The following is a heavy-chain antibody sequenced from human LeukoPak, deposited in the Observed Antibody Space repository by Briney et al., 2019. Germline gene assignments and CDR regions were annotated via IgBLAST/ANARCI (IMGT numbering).Heavy chain of an antibody. V-gene: IGHV3-33*07. Sequence: GGSLTLSCLASGFTHSRYGMYWVRPPPGRGRAWVAVICYDGSNKYYADSVKGRFTISRDNSKNTLYLQMNSLRAEDRAVYYCARWERSDGDHQVIDYWGQGTLVAVSS. CDR3: ARWERSDGDHQVIDY. CDR2: ICYDGSNK. D-gene: IGHD4-17*01. CDR1: GFTHSRYG. J-gene: IGHJ4*02.